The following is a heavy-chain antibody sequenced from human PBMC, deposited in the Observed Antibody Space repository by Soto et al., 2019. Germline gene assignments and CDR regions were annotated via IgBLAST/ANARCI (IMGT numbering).Heavy chain of an antibody. J-gene: IGHJ6*02. V-gene: IGHV3-7*03. CDR2: IKQDGSEK. D-gene: IGHD6-6*01. Sequence: PGGSLRLSCAASGFTFSSYWLSWDRQAPGKGLEWVANIKQDGSEKYYVDSVKGRFTISRDNAKNSLYLQMNSLRAEDTAVYYCAREWAARRNYYYYGMDVWGQGTTVTVSS. CDR1: GFTFSSYW. CDR3: AREWAARRNYYYYGMDV.